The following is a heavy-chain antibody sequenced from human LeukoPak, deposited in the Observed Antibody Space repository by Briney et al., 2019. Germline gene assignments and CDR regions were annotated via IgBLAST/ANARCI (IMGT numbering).Heavy chain of an antibody. CDR3: AKASLGSCSGAKCYHFDN. V-gene: IGHV3-74*01. Sequence: GGSLRLSCAASGFTFSSYWMNWVRQAPGKGLVWVSRIASDGSSTTYADSVKGRFSISRDNAKNTLYLQMNSLRAEDTAIYYCAKASLGSCSGAKCYHFDNWGQGTLVTVSS. CDR2: IASDGSST. J-gene: IGHJ4*02. D-gene: IGHD2-15*01. CDR1: GFTFSSYW.